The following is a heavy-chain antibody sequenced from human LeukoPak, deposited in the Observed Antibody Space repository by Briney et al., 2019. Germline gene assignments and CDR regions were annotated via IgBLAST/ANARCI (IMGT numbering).Heavy chain of an antibody. V-gene: IGHV3-7*01. CDR1: GFTFSTYN. CDR2: IRQDGSEK. J-gene: IGHJ6*03. Sequence: GGSLRLSCAASGFTFSTYNMNWVRQAPGKGLEWVANIRQDGSEKYYVDSVKGRFTISRDNAKNSLYLQMNSLRAEDTAVYYCARDPSMVRGVTKYYYYYYMDVWGKGTTVTVSS. CDR3: ARDPSMVRGVTKYYYYYYMDV. D-gene: IGHD3-10*01.